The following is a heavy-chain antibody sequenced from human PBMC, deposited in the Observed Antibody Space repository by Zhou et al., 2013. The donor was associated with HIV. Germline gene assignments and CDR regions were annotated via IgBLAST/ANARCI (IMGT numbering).Heavy chain of an antibody. CDR2: IIPILGIA. J-gene: IGHJ6*03. CDR3: ARGPYWAAAGTLYYMDV. Sequence: QVQLVQSGAEVKKPGSSVKVSCKASGGTFSSYAISWVRQAPGQGLEWMGRIIPILGIANYAQKFQGRVTITADKSTSTAYMELSSLRSEDTAVYYCARGPYWAAAGTLYYMDVWGKGTTVTVSS. D-gene: IGHD6-13*01. CDR1: GGTFSSYA. V-gene: IGHV1-69*04.